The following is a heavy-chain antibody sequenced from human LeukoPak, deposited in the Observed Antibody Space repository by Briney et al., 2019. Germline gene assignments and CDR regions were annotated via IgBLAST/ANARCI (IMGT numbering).Heavy chain of an antibody. J-gene: IGHJ2*01. D-gene: IGHD1-1*01. CDR1: GGSPIGYN. V-gene: IGHV4-34*01. Sequence: TSETLSLTSALQGGSPIGYNCSCICQPPGKGLEWLGEVNHGGGANYNPSLKSRVTMSVDTSKNHFSLELSSVTAADTAIYYCAGADAVTTVLFDRWDRGTLVTVSS. CDR2: VNHGGGA. CDR3: AGADAVTTVLFDR.